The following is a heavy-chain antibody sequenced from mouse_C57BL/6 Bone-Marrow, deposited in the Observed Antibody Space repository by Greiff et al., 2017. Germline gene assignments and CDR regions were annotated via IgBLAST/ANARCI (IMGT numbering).Heavy chain of an antibody. CDR2: INPSTCGT. Sequence: EVQLQQSGPELVKPGASVKISCKASGYSFTGYYMNWVKQSPEKSLEWIGEINPSTCGTTYNQKFKAKATLTVDKSSSTAYMQLKSLTSEDSAVYYCARRPPINSFYYYAMDYWGQGTSVTVSS. J-gene: IGHJ4*01. CDR1: GYSFTGYY. V-gene: IGHV1-42*01. CDR3: ARRPPINSFYYYAMDY.